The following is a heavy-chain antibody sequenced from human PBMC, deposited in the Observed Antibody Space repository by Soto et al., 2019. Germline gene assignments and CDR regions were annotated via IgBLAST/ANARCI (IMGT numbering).Heavy chain of an antibody. D-gene: IGHD3-22*01. J-gene: IGHJ5*02. V-gene: IGHV1-46*03. CDR3: ARVYYDSSGYQGYHNWFDP. CDR1: GYTFTSYY. CDR2: INPSGGST. Sequence: ASVKVSCKASGYTFTSYYMHWVRQAPGQGLEWMGIINPSGGSTSYAQKFQGRVTMTRDTSTSTVYMELSSLRSEDTAVYYCARVYYDSSGYQGYHNWFDPWGQGTLVTSPQ.